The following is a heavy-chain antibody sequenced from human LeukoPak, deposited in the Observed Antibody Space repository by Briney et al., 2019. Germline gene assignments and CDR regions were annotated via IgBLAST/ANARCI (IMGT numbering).Heavy chain of an antibody. J-gene: IGHJ4*02. CDR1: GFTFSSYW. V-gene: IGHV3-7*04. CDR2: IKQDGSEK. Sequence: HPGGSLRLSCEASGFTFSSYWMSWVRQAPGKGLEWVANIKQDGSEKYYVDSVKGRFTISRDNAKNSLYLQMNSLRAEDTAVYYGARGLKDFDYWGQGTLVTVSP. CDR3: ARGLKDFDY.